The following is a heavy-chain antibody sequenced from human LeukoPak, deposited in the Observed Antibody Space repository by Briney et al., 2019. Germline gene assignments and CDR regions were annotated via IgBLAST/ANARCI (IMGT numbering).Heavy chain of an antibody. J-gene: IGHJ5*02. CDR2: INSDGSST. CDR3: AREMDDYGDLNWFDP. CDR1: AFTFSSYW. Sequence: PGGSLRLSCAASAFTFSSYWMHWVRQAPGKGLVWVSRINSDGSSTSYADSVKGRFTISRDNAKNTLYLQMNSLRAEDTAVYYCAREMDDYGDLNWFDPWGQGTLVTVSS. V-gene: IGHV3-74*01. D-gene: IGHD4-17*01.